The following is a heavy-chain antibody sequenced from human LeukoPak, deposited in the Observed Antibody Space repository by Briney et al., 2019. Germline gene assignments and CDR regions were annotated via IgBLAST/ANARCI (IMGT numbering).Heavy chain of an antibody. CDR2: INHSGST. D-gene: IGHD3-10*01. CDR3: ASITMVRGVILGWFDP. CDR1: GGSFSGYY. Sequence: SETLSLTCAVYGGSFSGYYWSWIRQPPGKGLDWIGEINHSGSTNYNPSLKSRFTISVDTSKNQFSRKLSPVTAADTAVYYCASITMVRGVILGWFDPWGQGTLVTVSS. J-gene: IGHJ5*02. V-gene: IGHV4-34*01.